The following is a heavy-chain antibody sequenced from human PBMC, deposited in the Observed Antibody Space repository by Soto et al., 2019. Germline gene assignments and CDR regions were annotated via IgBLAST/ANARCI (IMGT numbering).Heavy chain of an antibody. CDR2: INPNSGGT. Sequence: ASVKVSCKASGYTFTGYYMHWVRQAPGQGLEWMGWINPNSGGTNYAQKFQGWVTMTRDTSISTAYMELSRLRSDDTAVYYCAREGCSSTSRYPGVYGMDVWGQGTTVTVSS. CDR3: AREGCSSTSRYPGVYGMDV. J-gene: IGHJ6*02. CDR1: GYTFTGYY. V-gene: IGHV1-2*04. D-gene: IGHD2-2*01.